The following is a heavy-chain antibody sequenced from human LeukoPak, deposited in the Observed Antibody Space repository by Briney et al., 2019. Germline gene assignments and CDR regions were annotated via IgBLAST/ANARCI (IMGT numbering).Heavy chain of an antibody. D-gene: IGHD3-22*01. CDR1: GFTFSSYG. CDR2: IWYDGSNK. CDR3: ARDRSYYDSSGSFDY. J-gene: IGHJ4*02. Sequence: GGSLRLSCAASGFTFSSYGMHWVRQAPGKGLEWVAVIWYDGSNKYYADSVKGRFTISRDNSKNTLYVQMNSLRAEDTAVYYCARDRSYYDSSGSFDYWGQGTLVTVSS. V-gene: IGHV3-33*01.